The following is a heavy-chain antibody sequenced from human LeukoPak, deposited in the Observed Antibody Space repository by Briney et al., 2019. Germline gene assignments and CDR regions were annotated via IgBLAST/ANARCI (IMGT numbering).Heavy chain of an antibody. Sequence: GASVKVSCKASEHTFTDYTMHWLRQAPGQRLDWMGWINGGSGNTKYSPEFQGRVTITRDTSASTAYMELSSLGSEDTAVYYCANPRYDSSGYYYVDWGQGTLVTVSS. CDR1: EHTFTDYT. CDR2: INGGSGNT. D-gene: IGHD3-22*01. CDR3: ANPRYDSSGYYYVD. J-gene: IGHJ4*02. V-gene: IGHV1-3*01.